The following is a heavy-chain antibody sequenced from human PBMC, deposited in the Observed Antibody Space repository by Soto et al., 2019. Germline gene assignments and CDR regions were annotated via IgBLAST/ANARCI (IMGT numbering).Heavy chain of an antibody. D-gene: IGHD3-16*01. CDR3: AGGGNSIVPGSPLVSLEGWGV. CDR2: IGHSGSA. CDR1: GGSFSGYY. V-gene: IGHV4-34*01. Sequence: SESLSLTCAVEGGSFSGYYWTWIRQPPGKGLEWVGEIGHSGSATYSPSLKSRVTISVDTAKNQFSLRLSSVTAAGTAVYLFAGGGNSIVPGSPLVSLEGWGVWGQGATAT. J-gene: IGHJ6*02.